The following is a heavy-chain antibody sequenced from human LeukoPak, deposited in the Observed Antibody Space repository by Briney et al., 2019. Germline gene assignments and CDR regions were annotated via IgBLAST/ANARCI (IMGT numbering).Heavy chain of an antibody. D-gene: IGHD2-2*01. CDR1: GFTFSNAW. J-gene: IGHJ3*02. CDR2: IKSKTDGGTT. CDR3: ARPGYCSSTSCYFFDAFDI. Sequence: PGGSLRLSCAASGFTFSNAWMSWVRQAPGKGLEWVGRIKSKTDGGTTDYAAPVKGRFTISRDDSKNTLYLQMNSLKTEDTVVYYCARPGYCSSTSCYFFDAFDIWGQGTMVTVSS. V-gene: IGHV3-15*01.